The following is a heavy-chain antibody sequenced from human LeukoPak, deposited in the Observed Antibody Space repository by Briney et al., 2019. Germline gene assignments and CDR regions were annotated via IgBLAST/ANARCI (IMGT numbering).Heavy chain of an antibody. D-gene: IGHD6-19*01. CDR3: ARVREPGIAVAGTYYFDY. V-gene: IGHV4-59*01. Sequence: SETLSLTCTVSGGSISSYYWSWIRQPPGKGLEWIGYIYYSGSTNYNPSLKSRVTISVETSKNQFSLKLSSVTAADTAVYYCARVREPGIAVAGTYYFDYWGQGTLVTVSS. CDR1: GGSISSYY. J-gene: IGHJ4*02. CDR2: IYYSGST.